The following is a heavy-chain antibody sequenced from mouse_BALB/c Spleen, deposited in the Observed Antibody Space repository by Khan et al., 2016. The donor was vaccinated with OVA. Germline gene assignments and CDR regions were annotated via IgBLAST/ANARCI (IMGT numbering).Heavy chain of an antibody. V-gene: IGHV5-17*02. J-gene: IGHJ2*01. CDR1: GFTSSTYG. D-gene: IGHD1-1*01. CDR3: ATSYFYGYCFDY. Sequence: EVELVESGGGLVQPGGSRKLSCAASGFTSSTYGMHWVRQAPEKGLEWVAYISGDSSTVYYADTVKGRFTISRDNPKNTLFLQMTSLMSEDTARYYCATSYFYGYCFDYWGPGTTLTVSS. CDR2: ISGDSSTV.